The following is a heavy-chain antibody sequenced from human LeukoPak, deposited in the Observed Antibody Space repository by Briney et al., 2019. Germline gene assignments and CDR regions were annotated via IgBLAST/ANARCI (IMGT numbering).Heavy chain of an antibody. CDR2: IYSGGRT. CDR3: AKDRQKGDYGGGNFFDS. CDR1: GFTVSSNY. D-gene: IGHD4-17*01. V-gene: IGHV3-53*05. Sequence: GGSLRLSCAASGFTVSSNYMSWVRQAPGKGLEWVSVIYSGGRTYYADSVKGRFTVSRDNTKGSLHLQMHSLRSEDTALYYCAKDRQKGDYGGGNFFDSWGHGTLVTVSS. J-gene: IGHJ4*01.